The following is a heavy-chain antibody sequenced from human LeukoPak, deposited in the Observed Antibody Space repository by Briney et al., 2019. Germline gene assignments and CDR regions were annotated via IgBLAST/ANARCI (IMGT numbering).Heavy chain of an antibody. V-gene: IGHV4-59*01. Sequence: SETLSLTCTVSGGPISSYYWSWIRQPPGKGLEWIGYIYYSGSTNCNPSLKSRVTISVDTSKNQFSLKLSSVTAADTAVYCYAREGSDYYFDYWGQGTLVTVSS. J-gene: IGHJ4*02. CDR1: GGPISSYY. CDR2: IYYSGST. D-gene: IGHD2-21*02. CDR3: AREGSDYYFDY.